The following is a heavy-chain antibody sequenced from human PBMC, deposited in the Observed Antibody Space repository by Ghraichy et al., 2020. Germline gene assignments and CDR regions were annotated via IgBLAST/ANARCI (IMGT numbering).Heavy chain of an antibody. CDR2: IYTSGST. CDR3: ARHPPFYGGYPDY. V-gene: IGHV4-4*09. J-gene: IGHJ4*02. D-gene: IGHD5-12*01. Sequence: SETLSLTCTVSGGSISSYYWSWIRQPPGKGLEWIGYIYTSGSTNYNPSLKSRVTISVDTSKNQFSLKLSSVTAADTAVYYCARHPPFYGGYPDYWGQGTLVTVSS. CDR1: GGSISSYY.